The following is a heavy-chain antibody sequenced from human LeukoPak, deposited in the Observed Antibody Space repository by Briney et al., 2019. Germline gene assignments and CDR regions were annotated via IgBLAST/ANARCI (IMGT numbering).Heavy chain of an antibody. Sequence: PSETLSLTCTVSGGYISSYYWSWIRQPPGKGLEWIGYIYYSGSSNYNPSLKSRVTISVDTSKNQISLKLSSVTAADTAVYCCARANRYDLHFDYWGQGTLVTVSS. CDR1: GGYISSYY. V-gene: IGHV4-59*01. CDR2: IYYSGSS. D-gene: IGHD5-12*01. J-gene: IGHJ4*02. CDR3: ARANRYDLHFDY.